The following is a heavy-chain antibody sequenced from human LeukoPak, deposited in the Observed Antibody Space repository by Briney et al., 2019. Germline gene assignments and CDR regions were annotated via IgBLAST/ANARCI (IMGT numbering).Heavy chain of an antibody. CDR2: IYTSGST. CDR1: GGSISSGSYY. D-gene: IGHD2-2*01. CDR3: ARDRCSSTSCRGWFDP. V-gene: IGHV4-61*02. J-gene: IGHJ5*02. Sequence: SQTLSPTCTVSGGSISSGSYYWSWIRQPAGKGLEWIGRIYTSGSTNYNPSLKSRVTISVDTSKNQFSLKLSSVTAADTAVYYCARDRCSSTSCRGWFDPWGQGTLVTVSS.